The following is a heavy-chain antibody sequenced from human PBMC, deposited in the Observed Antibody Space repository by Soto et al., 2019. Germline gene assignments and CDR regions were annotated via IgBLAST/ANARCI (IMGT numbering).Heavy chain of an antibody. V-gene: IGHV4-31*03. CDR2: VFHSGST. Sequence: PSETLSLTCTVSRGSINSGGYYWHWIRQHPGKGLEWIGYVFHSGSTYYNPSFRSRVTTSMDTSKNQFSLNLSSVTAADTAIYYCARGGGEDNYFGPWGQGTQVTVPQ. D-gene: IGHD3-16*01. CDR3: ARGGGEDNYFGP. CDR1: RGSINSGGYY. J-gene: IGHJ5*02.